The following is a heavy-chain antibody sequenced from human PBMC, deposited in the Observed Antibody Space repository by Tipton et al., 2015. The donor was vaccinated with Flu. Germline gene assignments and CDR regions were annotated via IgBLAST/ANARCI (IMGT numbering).Heavy chain of an antibody. CDR1: GFSFSDYY. J-gene: IGHJ3*02. CDR3: AGAIDI. CDR2: ISSGGTTI. Sequence: SLRLSCAAPGFSFSDYYMTWIRQAPGEGLEWLSYISSGGTTIHYADSVRGRFTISRDNAKNSLYLQMNSLRVEDTAVYYCAGAIDIWGQGTMVTVSS. V-gene: IGHV3-11*01.